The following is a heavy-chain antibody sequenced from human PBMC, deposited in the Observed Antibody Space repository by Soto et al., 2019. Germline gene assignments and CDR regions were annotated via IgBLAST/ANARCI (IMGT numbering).Heavy chain of an antibody. CDR3: AWGSNYFGAPGYYYYMDV. V-gene: IGHV1-2*04. CDR1: GYTFTGHY. D-gene: IGHD3-3*01. CDR2: MNPNGGGT. Sequence: QVQLVQSGAEVKEAGASVIVSCKASGYTFTGHYIHWLRQAPGQGLEWLGWMNPNGGGTNYAQKFQGWVSMTRDTSISTAYMGLTRLRSDDTAVYFCAWGSNYFGAPGYYYYMDVWGKGTTVTVSS. J-gene: IGHJ6*03.